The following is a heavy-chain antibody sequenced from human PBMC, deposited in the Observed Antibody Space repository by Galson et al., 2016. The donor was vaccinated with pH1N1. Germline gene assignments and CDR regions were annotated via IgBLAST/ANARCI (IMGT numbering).Heavy chain of an antibody. V-gene: IGHV3-53*01. CDR1: EFSVSSNY. Sequence: SLRLSCATSEFSVSSNYMNWVRQAPGKGLEWVSVLYPGETTYYADSVKGRFTISRDNSKNTLFLQMNSLRADDTAVYYCAGGPTRAQLEDHWGQGTLVTVSS. D-gene: IGHD6-13*01. CDR3: AGGPTRAQLEDH. J-gene: IGHJ4*02. CDR2: LYPGETT.